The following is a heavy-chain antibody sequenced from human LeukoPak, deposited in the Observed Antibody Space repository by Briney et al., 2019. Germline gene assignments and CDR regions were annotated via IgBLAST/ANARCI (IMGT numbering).Heavy chain of an antibody. CDR3: ARGAQAYYDSWSGYSIVHDY. D-gene: IGHD3-3*01. V-gene: IGHV3-30-3*01. CDR1: GFTFSSYA. CDR2: ISYDGSNK. Sequence: GRSLRLSCAASGFTFSSYAMHWVRQAPGKGLEWVAVISYDGSNKYYADSVKGRFTISRDNSKNTLYLQMNSLRAEDTAVYYCARGAQAYYDSWSGYSIVHDYWGQGTLVTVSS. J-gene: IGHJ4*02.